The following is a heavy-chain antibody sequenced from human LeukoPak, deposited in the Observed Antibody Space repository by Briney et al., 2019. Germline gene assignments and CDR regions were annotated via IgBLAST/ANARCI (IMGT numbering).Heavy chain of an antibody. D-gene: IGHD3-22*01. CDR2: ISSSSSYI. V-gene: IGHV3-21*01. CDR3: ARGLPGYYDSSGY. CDR1: GFTFSSYS. J-gene: IGHJ4*02. Sequence: GGSLRLSCAASGFTFSSYSMNWVRQAPGKGLEWVSSISSSSSYIYYADSVKGRFTISRDNAKNSLFLQMNNLRAEDTAVYYCARGLPGYYDSSGYWGQGTLVTVSS.